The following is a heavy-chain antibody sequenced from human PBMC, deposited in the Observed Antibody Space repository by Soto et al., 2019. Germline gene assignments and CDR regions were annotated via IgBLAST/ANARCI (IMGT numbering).Heavy chain of an antibody. V-gene: IGHV1-69*01. D-gene: IGHD6-19*01. Sequence: QVQLVQSGAEVKKPGSSVKVSCKASGGTFSSYAISWVRQAPGQGLEWMGGIIPIFGTANYAQKFQGRVTITADESTSTAYMELSSLRSEDTAVYYCARGPVAGRYYYYGGMDVWGQGTTVTVSS. J-gene: IGHJ6*02. CDR3: ARGPVAGRYYYYGGMDV. CDR1: GGTFSSYA. CDR2: IIPIFGTA.